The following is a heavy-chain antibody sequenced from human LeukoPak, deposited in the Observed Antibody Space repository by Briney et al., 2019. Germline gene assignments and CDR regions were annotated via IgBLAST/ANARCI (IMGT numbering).Heavy chain of an antibody. D-gene: IGHD6-19*01. CDR3: AKERRRSGWSLSDY. J-gene: IGHJ4*02. CDR2: ISWNSGSI. CDR1: GFTFDDYA. Sequence: GESLRLSCAASGFTFDDYAMHWVRQAPGKGLEWVSGISWNSGSIGYADSVKGRFTISRDNAKNSLYLQMNSLRAEDTALYYCAKERRRSGWSLSDYWGQGTLVTVSS. V-gene: IGHV3-9*01.